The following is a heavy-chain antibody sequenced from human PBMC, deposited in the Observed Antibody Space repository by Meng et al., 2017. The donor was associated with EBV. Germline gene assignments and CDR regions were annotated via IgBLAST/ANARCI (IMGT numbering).Heavy chain of an antibody. CDR1: GYTFTGYD. D-gene: IGHD3-22*01. Sequence: QGPLVQAGAEVKKPGVSVKVSCKASGYTFTGYDINWVRQATGQGLEWMGWMNPNSGNTGYAQKFQGRVTMTRNTSISTAYMELSSLRSEDTAVYYCARGPYYYDSSGYYYGEFDPWGQGTLVTVSS. V-gene: IGHV1-8*01. J-gene: IGHJ5*02. CDR3: ARGPYYYDSSGYYYGEFDP. CDR2: MNPNSGNT.